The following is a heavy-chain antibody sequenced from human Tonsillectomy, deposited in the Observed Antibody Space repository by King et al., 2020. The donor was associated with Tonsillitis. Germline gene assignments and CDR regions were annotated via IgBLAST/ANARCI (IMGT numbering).Heavy chain of an antibody. J-gene: IGHJ4*02. V-gene: IGHV5-51*03. CDR2: IYPGDSNT. Sequence: ELQLVQSGAEVERPGESLKISCKGSGYSFTKYWIGWVRQMPGKGLEWMGIIYPGDSNTRYSPSFQGQVTISADKSISTAYLQWSSLKASDTAIYYCSRLDLRSWCFDYWGQGTLVTVSS. D-gene: IGHD5-12*01. CDR1: GYSFTKYW. CDR3: SRLDLRSWCFDY.